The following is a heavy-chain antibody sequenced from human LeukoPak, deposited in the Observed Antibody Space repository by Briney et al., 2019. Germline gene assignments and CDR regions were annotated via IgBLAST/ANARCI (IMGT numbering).Heavy chain of an antibody. J-gene: IGHJ4*02. V-gene: IGHV4-59*01. CDR2: IYYTGST. CDR3: ARNLIPEQLVLNF. CDR1: GGSISNYY. Sequence: SETLSLTCTASGGSISNYYWNWIRQPPGKGLEWIGYIYYTGSTNYNPSLKSRVTMSVDTSKNQFSLNLRSVTPEDTAVYYCARNLIPEQLVLNFWGQGTLVTVSS. D-gene: IGHD6-13*01.